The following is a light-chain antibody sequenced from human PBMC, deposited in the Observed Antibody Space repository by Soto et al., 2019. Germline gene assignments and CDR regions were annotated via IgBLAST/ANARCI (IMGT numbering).Light chain of an antibody. V-gene: IGLV2-14*01. CDR3: SSYTSSNTYV. J-gene: IGLJ1*01. CDR1: SSDVGGYNY. CDR2: EVS. Sequence: QSALTQPASVSGSPGQSITISCTGTSSDVGGYNYVSWYQQHPGKAPKLIIYEVSNRPSGVSNRFSGSKSDNTASLTISGLRDEDEADYYCSSYTSSNTYVFGTGTKLTVL.